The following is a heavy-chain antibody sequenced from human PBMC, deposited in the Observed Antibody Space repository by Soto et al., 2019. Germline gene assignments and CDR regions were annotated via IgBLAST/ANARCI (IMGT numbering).Heavy chain of an antibody. CDR3: ARVLIPQRYYYYGMDV. CDR1: GFTFSSYS. CDR2: ISSGGTII. Sequence: GGSLSLSCAASGFTFSSYSMNWVRQAPGKGLEWVSYISSGGTIIYNADSVKGRFTISRDNAKNSLYLQMNSLRAEDTAVYYCARVLIPQRYYYYGMDVWGQGTTVTVSS. J-gene: IGHJ6*02. D-gene: IGHD1-1*01. V-gene: IGHV3-48*04.